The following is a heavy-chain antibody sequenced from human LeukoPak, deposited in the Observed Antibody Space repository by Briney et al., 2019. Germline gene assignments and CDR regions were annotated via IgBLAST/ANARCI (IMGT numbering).Heavy chain of an antibody. V-gene: IGHV3-15*01. CDR3: TTHPRESTFDF. Sequence: PGGSLRLSCAASGFTFSSAWMSWVRQAPGKGLEWVGRIISNVGGGTTEYPAPVKGRFAISRDDSKKTLYLQMNSLKADDTAVYYCTTHPRESTFDFWGQGTIVTVSS. J-gene: IGHJ3*01. CDR2: IISNVGGGTT. CDR1: GFTFSSAW.